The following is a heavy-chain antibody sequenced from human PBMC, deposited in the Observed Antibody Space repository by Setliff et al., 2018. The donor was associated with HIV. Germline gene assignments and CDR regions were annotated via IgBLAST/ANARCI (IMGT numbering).Heavy chain of an antibody. J-gene: IGHJ4*02. CDR2: ISGSGGST. CDR3: AKDPRAAVATICDY. CDR1: GFTFSSYA. D-gene: IGHD5-12*01. Sequence: GGSLRLSCAASGFTFSSYAMSWVRQAPGTGLEWVSAISGSGGSTYYADSVKGRFTISRDNSKNTLYLQMNSLRAEDTAVYYCAKDPRAAVATICDYWGQGTLVTVSS. V-gene: IGHV3-23*01.